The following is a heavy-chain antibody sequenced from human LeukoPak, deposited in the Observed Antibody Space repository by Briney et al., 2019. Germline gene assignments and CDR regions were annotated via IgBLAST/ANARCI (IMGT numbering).Heavy chain of an antibody. Sequence: ASVKVSCKASGYTFTGYYMHWVRQAPGQGLEWMGRINPNSGGTNYAQKFQGRVTMTRDTSISTASMELNRLRSDDTAVYYCARGRRVGATGRGDFDIWGQGTMVTVSS. V-gene: IGHV1-2*06. CDR3: ARGRRVGATGRGDFDI. CDR1: GYTFTGYY. CDR2: INPNSGGT. D-gene: IGHD1-26*01. J-gene: IGHJ3*02.